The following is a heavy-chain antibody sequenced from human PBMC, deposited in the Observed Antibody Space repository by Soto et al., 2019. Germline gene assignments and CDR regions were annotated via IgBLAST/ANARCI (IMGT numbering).Heavy chain of an antibody. CDR2: ISAYNGNT. D-gene: IGHD2-15*01. CDR1: GYTFTSYG. CDR3: ARVGVVAADDYYGRDV. J-gene: IGHJ6*02. Sequence: QVQLVQSGAEVKKPGASVKVSCKASGYTFTSYGISWVRQAPGQGLEWMGWISAYNGNTNYAKKLQGRVTMTTDTSTSTAYVELRSLRSDDTAVYYCARVGVVAADDYYGRDVWGQGTTVTVSS. V-gene: IGHV1-18*01.